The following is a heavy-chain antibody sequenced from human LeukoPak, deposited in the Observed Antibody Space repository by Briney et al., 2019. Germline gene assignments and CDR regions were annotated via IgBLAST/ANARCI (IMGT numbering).Heavy chain of an antibody. CDR2: FDAEDGET. CDR3: AGYDILTGYYY. CDR1: GYTLTELS. D-gene: IGHD3-9*01. Sequence: ASVKVSCKVSGYTLTELSMHWVRQAPGKGREWMGGFDAEDGETIYAQKFQGRVTMTEDTSTDTAYMVLSSLRSEDTAVYYCAGYDILTGYYYWGQGTLVTVSS. V-gene: IGHV1-24*01. J-gene: IGHJ4*02.